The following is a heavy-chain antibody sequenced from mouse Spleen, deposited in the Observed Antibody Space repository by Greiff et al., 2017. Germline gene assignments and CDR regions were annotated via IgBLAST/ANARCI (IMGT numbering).Heavy chain of an antibody. Sequence: VKLQESGAELVRPGASVTLSCKASGYTFTDYEMHWVKQTPVHGLEWIGAIDPETGGTAYNQKFKGKAILTADKSSSTAYMELRSLTSEDSAVYYCTRSYYDGSTGAMDYWGQGTSVTVSS. CDR3: TRSYYDGSTGAMDY. J-gene: IGHJ4*01. V-gene: IGHV1-15*01. CDR2: IDPETGGT. CDR1: GYTFTDYE. D-gene: IGHD1-1*01.